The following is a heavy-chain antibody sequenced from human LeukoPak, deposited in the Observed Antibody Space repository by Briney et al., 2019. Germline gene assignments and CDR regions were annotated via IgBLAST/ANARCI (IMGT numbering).Heavy chain of an antibody. Sequence: SVKVSCKASGGTFSSYAISWVRQAPGQGLEWMGRIIPILGIANYAQKFQGRVTITADKSTSTAYMELSSLRSEDTAVYYCARVLRTTVRGVTHYGMDVWGQGTTVTVSS. V-gene: IGHV1-69*04. J-gene: IGHJ6*02. D-gene: IGHD3-10*01. CDR2: IIPILGIA. CDR3: ARVLRTTVRGVTHYGMDV. CDR1: GGTFSSYA.